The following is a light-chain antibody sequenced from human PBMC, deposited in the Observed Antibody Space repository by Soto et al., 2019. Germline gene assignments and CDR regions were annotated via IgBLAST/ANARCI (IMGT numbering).Light chain of an antibody. J-gene: IGKJ4*01. CDR1: QSVLYSSNNKNY. Sequence: DIVMTQSPDSLAVSLGGRATINCKSSQSVLYSSNNKNYLAWYQQKPGQPPKLLIYWASTRESGVPDRFSGSGSGTDFTLTISSLQAEDVAVYYCQQYYSTLLLTFGGGTKVEIK. V-gene: IGKV4-1*01. CDR3: QQYYSTLLLT. CDR2: WAS.